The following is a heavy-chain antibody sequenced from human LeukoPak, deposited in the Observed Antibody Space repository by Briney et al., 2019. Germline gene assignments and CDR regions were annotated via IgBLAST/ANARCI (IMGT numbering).Heavy chain of an antibody. CDR2: ILPMLDIA. D-gene: IGHD6-19*01. V-gene: IGHV1-69*04. Sequence: ASVRVSCKASGGTFSSFGISWVRQAPGQGLEWVGRILPMLDIADYSQKFQGRVTITADKATSTVYMEVNSVRSGDTAVYYCARDRGQISGYTAGWNFDSWGQGTLVTVSS. CDR1: GGTFSSFG. J-gene: IGHJ4*02. CDR3: ARDRGQISGYTAGWNFDS.